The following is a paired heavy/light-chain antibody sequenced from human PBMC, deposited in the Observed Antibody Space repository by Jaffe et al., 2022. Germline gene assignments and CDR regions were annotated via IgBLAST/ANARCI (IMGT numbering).Light chain of an antibody. J-gene: IGKJ4*01. CDR3: QQYYGTPFT. CDR1: QSVLYNSNKKNY. CDR2: WAS. V-gene: IGKV4-1*01. Sequence: DIVMTQSPDSLAVSLGERATINCKSSQSVLYNSNKKNYFSWYQQRPGQPPKLLISWASTRESGVPDRFSGSGSGTDFTLTISSLQAEDVAIYYCQQYYGTPFTFGGGTKVEIK.
Heavy chain of an antibody. CDR3: ARVSLFDDSGSFYRSSDY. CDR1: GFTFSSYC. CDR2: IKKDGSEQ. V-gene: IGHV3-7*03. D-gene: IGHD3-10*01. Sequence: EVQLEESGGVLVQPGGSLRLSCVASGFTFSSYCMSWVRQAPGKGLEWVATIKKDGSEQYYVDSVKGRFTISRDNAKNSLYLQMNSLRAEDTALYYCARVSLFDDSGSFYRSSDYWGQGTLVTVSS. J-gene: IGHJ4*02.